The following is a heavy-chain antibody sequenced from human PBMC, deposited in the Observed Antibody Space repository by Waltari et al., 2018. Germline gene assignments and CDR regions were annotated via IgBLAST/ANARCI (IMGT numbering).Heavy chain of an antibody. Sequence: EVQLVESGGGLVQPGGSLRLSCAASGFTFSSSWMHWVRQAPGKGPVWVSRINSDESNTGYADSVKGRFTISRDNAKNTLYLQMNSLRAEDTAVYYCARSGIYCSSIRCSNWFDPWGQGTLVTVSS. CDR3: ARSGIYCSSIRCSNWFDP. V-gene: IGHV3-74*01. J-gene: IGHJ5*02. D-gene: IGHD2-2*01. CDR2: INSDESNT. CDR1: GFTFSSSW.